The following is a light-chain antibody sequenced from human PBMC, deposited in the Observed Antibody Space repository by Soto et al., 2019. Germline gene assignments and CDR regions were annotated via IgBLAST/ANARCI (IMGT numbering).Light chain of an antibody. CDR2: DTS. J-gene: IGKJ4*01. CDR3: QTRSNWPLT. Sequence: EIVLTQSPATLSLSPGEGATLSCRTSQSVGRNLAWYQQKAGQAPRLLMYDTSNRATGIPARFSGSGSGTDFTLTISTLEPEDFGVYYCQTRSNWPLTFGGGTKVEIK. CDR1: QSVGRN. V-gene: IGKV3-11*01.